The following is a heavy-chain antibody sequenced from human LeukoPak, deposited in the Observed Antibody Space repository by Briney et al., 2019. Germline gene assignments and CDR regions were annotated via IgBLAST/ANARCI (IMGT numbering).Heavy chain of an antibody. CDR2: ISYDGSNK. D-gene: IGHD1-26*01. Sequence: GGSLRLSCAASGFTFSNYGMHWVRQAPGKGLEWVAVISYDGSNKYYADSVKGRFTISRDNSKNTLYLQMNSLRAEDTAVYYCAKIPILGATTGDAFDIWGQGTMVTVSS. V-gene: IGHV3-30*18. CDR3: AKIPILGATTGDAFDI. CDR1: GFTFSNYG. J-gene: IGHJ3*02.